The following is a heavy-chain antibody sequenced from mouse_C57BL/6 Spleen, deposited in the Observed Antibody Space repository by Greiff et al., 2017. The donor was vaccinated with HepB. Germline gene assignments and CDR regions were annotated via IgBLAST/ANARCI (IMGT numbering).Heavy chain of an antibody. D-gene: IGHD1-1*01. CDR1: GFNIKDDY. CDR3: TITTVVATRYFDV. CDR2: IDPENGDT. J-gene: IGHJ1*03. V-gene: IGHV14-4*01. Sequence: EVKVEESGAELVRPGASVKLSCTASGFNIKDDYMHWVKQRPEQGLEWIGWIDPENGDTEYASKFQGKATITADTSSNTAYLQLSSLTSEDTAVYYCTITTVVATRYFDVWGTGTTVTVSS.